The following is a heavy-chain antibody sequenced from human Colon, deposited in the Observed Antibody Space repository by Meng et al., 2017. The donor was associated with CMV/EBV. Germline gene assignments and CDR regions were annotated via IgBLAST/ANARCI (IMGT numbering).Heavy chain of an antibody. CDR2: SYYTGST. D-gene: IGHD2-2*01. V-gene: IGHV4-34*01. Sequence: QVQLQQWGAGLLKPSETLSLTCAVYGESVSGYYWTWIRQPPGRGLEWIGESYYTGSTNYSPSLKSRVTISLDTSKNQFSLKLNSVTAADTAVYYCARATKSSCWEVLDYWGHGTLVTVSS. CDR3: ARATKSSCWEVLDY. J-gene: IGHJ4*01. CDR1: GESVSGYY.